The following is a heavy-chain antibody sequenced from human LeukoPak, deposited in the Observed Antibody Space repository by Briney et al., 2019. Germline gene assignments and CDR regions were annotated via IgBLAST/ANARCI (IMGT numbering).Heavy chain of an antibody. V-gene: IGHV4-34*01. J-gene: IGHJ5*02. CDR2: INHSGST. D-gene: IGHD2-15*01. CDR3: AREIVATGVFPSVRHCSGGSCYSRIGWFDP. Sequence: PSETLSLTCAVYGGSFSGYYWSWIRQPPGKGLEWIGEINHSGSTNYNPSLKSRVTISVDTSKNQFSLKLSSVTAADTAVYYCAREIVATGVFPSVRHCSGGSCYSRIGWFDPWGQGTLVTVSS. CDR1: GGSFSGYY.